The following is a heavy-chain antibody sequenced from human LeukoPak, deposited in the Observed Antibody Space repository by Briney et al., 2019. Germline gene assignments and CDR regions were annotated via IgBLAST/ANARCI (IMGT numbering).Heavy chain of an antibody. CDR2: VYFSGSA. CDR3: ARLRGYSYGPIDY. Sequence: SETLSLTCTVSGGSISSIGYYWGWIRQPPGKGLEWIGSVYFSGSAYYNPSLKGRVTISVDTSNNQFSLKLYSVTAADTAVYYCARLRGYSYGPIDYWGQGTLITVSS. CDR1: GGSISSIGYY. D-gene: IGHD5-18*01. J-gene: IGHJ4*02. V-gene: IGHV4-39*07.